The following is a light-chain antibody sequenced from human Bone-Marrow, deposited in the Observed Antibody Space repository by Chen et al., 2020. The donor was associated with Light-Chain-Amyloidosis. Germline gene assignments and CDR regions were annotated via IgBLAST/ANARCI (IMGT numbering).Light chain of an antibody. J-gene: IGKJ5*01. Sequence: EIVLTQSPATLSLSPGERATLSCRASQSVGSSLAWYQQKPGQAPRLLIYDASNRATGIPARFSGSGSGIDFTLTISSRETEDIAAYYCQQRSNWPPAITFGQGTRLEIK. CDR3: QQRSNWPPAIT. V-gene: IGKV3-11*01. CDR1: QSVGSS. CDR2: DAS.